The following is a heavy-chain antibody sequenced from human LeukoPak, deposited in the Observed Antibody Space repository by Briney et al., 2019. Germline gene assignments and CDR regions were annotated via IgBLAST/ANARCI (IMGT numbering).Heavy chain of an antibody. Sequence: SVKVSCKASGGTFSSYAISWVRQAPGQGLEWMGGIIPIFGTANYAQKFQGRVTITADESTSTAYMELSSLRSEDTVVYYCASTAPASTYYYYYYMDVWGKGTTVTVAS. V-gene: IGHV1-69*13. J-gene: IGHJ6*03. CDR3: ASTAPASTYYYYYYMDV. D-gene: IGHD5-18*01. CDR2: IIPIFGTA. CDR1: GGTFSSYA.